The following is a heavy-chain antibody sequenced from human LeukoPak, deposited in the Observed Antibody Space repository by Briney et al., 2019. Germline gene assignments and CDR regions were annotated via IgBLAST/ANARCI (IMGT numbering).Heavy chain of an antibody. CDR2: IKSNRDGGTT. CDR1: GLTFTKAW. J-gene: IGHJ3*01. D-gene: IGHD3-22*01. Sequence: PGGSLRLSCAASGLTFTKAWMTWVRQAPGEGLEWVGRIKSNRDGGTTDYAAPVKGRFTISRDDSKNTLYLQMNSLKAEDTAVYYCTTNPYDKTGYHVWGQGTMVTVSS. V-gene: IGHV3-15*01. CDR3: TTNPYDKTGYHV.